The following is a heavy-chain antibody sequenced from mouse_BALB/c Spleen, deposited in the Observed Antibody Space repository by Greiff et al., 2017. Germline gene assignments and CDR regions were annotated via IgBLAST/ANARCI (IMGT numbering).Heavy chain of an antibody. Sequence: EVMLVESGAELVKPGASVKLSCTASGFNIKDTYMHWVKQRPEQGLEWIGRIDPANGNTKYDPKFQGKATITADTSSNTAYLQLSSLTSEDTAVYYCARYYGDYWGQGTTLTVSS. D-gene: IGHD1-2*01. V-gene: IGHV14-3*02. CDR1: GFNIKDTY. CDR3: ARYYGDY. CDR2: IDPANGNT. J-gene: IGHJ2*01.